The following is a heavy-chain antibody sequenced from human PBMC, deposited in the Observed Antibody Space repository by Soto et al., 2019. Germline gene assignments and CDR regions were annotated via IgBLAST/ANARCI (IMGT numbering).Heavy chain of an antibody. V-gene: IGHV3-53*01. D-gene: IGHD4-17*01. CDR1: GFTVSSNY. J-gene: IGHJ5*02. Sequence: GGSLRLSCAASGFTVSSNYMSWVRQAPGKGLEWVSVIYSGGSTYYADSVKGRFTISRDNSKNTLYLQMDNLRAEDTAIYYCAKYAISGDGIWRMDSWGQGTVVIVSS. CDR3: AKYAISGDGIWRMDS. CDR2: IYSGGST.